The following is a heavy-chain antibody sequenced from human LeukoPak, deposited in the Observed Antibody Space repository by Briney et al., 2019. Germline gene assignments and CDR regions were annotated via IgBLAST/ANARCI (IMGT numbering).Heavy chain of an antibody. Sequence: PSQTLSLTCTVSGGSISSGGYSWSWIRQHPGKGLEWIGYIYYSGSTYYNPSLKSRVTISVDTSKNQFSLKLSSVTAADTAVYYCARGLRGPTGGWFDPWGQGTLVTVSS. D-gene: IGHD3-10*01. J-gene: IGHJ5*02. CDR2: IYYSGST. CDR1: GGSISSGGYS. V-gene: IGHV4-31*03. CDR3: ARGLRGPTGGWFDP.